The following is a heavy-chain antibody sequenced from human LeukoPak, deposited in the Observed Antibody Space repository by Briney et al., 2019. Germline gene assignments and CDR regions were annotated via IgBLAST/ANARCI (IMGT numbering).Heavy chain of an antibody. V-gene: IGHV3-30*02. D-gene: IGHD2-2*01. CDR1: GFTFSSYG. J-gene: IGHJ4*02. Sequence: GGSLRLSCAASGFTFSSYGMHWVRQAPGKGLEWVAFIRYDGSNKKYADSVKGRFTISRDNSKNTLYLQMNCLGVEDTAVYYCAKGDCSFTSCYGANWGQGTLVTVSS. CDR2: IRYDGSNK. CDR3: AKGDCSFTSCYGAN.